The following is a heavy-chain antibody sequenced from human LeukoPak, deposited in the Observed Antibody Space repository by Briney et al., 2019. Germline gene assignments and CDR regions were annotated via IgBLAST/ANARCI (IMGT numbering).Heavy chain of an antibody. J-gene: IGHJ5*02. Sequence: GGSLRLSCAASGFTLSYYWMHWVRQGPGKGLVWVSTISGDGSTTHYADSVKGRFTISRDNAKNTLYLGMNSLRAEDTAVYYCARDPRNKGFDPWGQGTLVTVSS. CDR2: ISGDGSTT. V-gene: IGHV3-74*01. D-gene: IGHD1/OR15-1a*01. CDR3: ARDPRNKGFDP. CDR1: GFTLSYYW.